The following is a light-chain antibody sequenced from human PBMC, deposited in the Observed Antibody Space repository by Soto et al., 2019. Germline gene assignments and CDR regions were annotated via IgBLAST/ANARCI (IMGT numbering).Light chain of an antibody. Sequence: ENVLTQSPGTLSLSPGERATLSCRASQTVYNGFLAWYQQKPGQAPRLLIYGASSRATGIPDRFSGSGSGTDFTLTISSLEAEDFAVYYCQQYVSSPRTFGQGTKVEI. J-gene: IGKJ1*01. CDR2: GAS. V-gene: IGKV3-20*01. CDR3: QQYVSSPRT. CDR1: QTVYNGF.